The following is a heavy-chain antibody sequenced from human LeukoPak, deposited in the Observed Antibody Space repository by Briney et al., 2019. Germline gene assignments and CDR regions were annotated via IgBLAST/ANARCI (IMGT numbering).Heavy chain of an antibody. CDR1: GFTFSNYW. V-gene: IGHV3-7*01. D-gene: IGHD1-1*01. Sequence: GGSLRLSCAASGFTFSNYWMTWVRQAPGKGLEWVANINQDGSDKYFVDSVKGRFTISRDNAKNSVYLQMNSLRVEDTAVYYCAKDPGITMERTDYWGQGTLVTVSS. J-gene: IGHJ4*02. CDR2: INQDGSDK. CDR3: AKDPGITMERTDY.